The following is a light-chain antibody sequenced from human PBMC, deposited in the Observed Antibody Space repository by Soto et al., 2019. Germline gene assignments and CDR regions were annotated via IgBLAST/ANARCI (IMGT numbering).Light chain of an antibody. CDR3: QQYNNWHIT. CDR1: QSVSSN. J-gene: IGKJ5*01. CDR2: GAS. V-gene: IGKV3-15*01. Sequence: EIVLAQSPATLSVSQGERVTLSCRASQSVSSNLAWYQQKVGQAPRLLIYGASTRATGIPARFSGSGSGTEFTLTISSLQSEDFAVYYCQQYNNWHITFGQGTRLEIK.